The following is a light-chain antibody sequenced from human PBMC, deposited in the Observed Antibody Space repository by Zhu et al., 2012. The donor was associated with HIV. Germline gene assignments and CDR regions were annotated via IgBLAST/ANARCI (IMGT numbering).Light chain of an antibody. CDR1: QSISSTY. J-gene: IGKJ2*01. V-gene: IGKV3-20*01. CDR2: DVS. CDR3: QQYANSPYT. Sequence: EIVLTQSPGALSLSPGERATLSCRASQSISSTYLAWYQQKPGQAPRLLMYDVSTRATGFPDRFSGSGSGTEFTLTISGLEPEDFAVYSCQQYANSPYTFGQGTKLEI.